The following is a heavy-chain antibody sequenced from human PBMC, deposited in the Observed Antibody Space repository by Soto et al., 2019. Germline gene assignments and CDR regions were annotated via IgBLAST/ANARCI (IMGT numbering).Heavy chain of an antibody. CDR2: IYYSGST. D-gene: IGHD2-15*01. J-gene: IGHJ4*02. CDR3: ARDHLGYCSGGSCPTEYYFDY. CDR1: GGSVSSGGYY. Sequence: QVQLQESGPGLVKPSQTLSLTCTVSGGSVSSGGYYWSWIRQHPGKGLEWIGYIYYSGSTYYNPSLKSRVTISVDTSKNQFSLKLSSVTAADTAVYYCARDHLGYCSGGSCPTEYYFDYWGQGTLVTVSS. V-gene: IGHV4-31*03.